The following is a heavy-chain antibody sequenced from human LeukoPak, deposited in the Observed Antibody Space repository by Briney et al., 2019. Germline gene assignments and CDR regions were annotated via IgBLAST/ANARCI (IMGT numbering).Heavy chain of an antibody. CDR1: EFTFSSYS. CDR2: ISYDGSYK. Sequence: GGSLRLSCAASEFTFSSYSMHWDRQAPGKGLEWVGVISYDGSYKYYADSVKGRFTVSRDSSKNTLYLQMNSLRVEDTAAYYCARPRTNASGSYSYFDYWGQGTLVTVSS. D-gene: IGHD3-10*01. J-gene: IGHJ4*02. V-gene: IGHV3-30*03. CDR3: ARPRTNASGSYSYFDY.